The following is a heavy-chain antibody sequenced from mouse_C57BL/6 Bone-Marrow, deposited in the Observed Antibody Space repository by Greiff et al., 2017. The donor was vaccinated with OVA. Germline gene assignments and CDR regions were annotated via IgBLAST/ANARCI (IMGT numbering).Heavy chain of an antibody. J-gene: IGHJ2*01. CDR3: ARKSGGYLDY. V-gene: IGHV2-2*01. CDR2: IWSGGST. CDR1: GFSLTSYG. Sequence: QVQLKQSGPGLVQPSQSLSITCTVSGFSLTSYGVHWVRQSPGKGLEWLGVIWSGGSTDYNAAFISRLSISKDNSKSQVFFKMNSLQADDTAIYDCARKSGGYLDYWGQGTTLTVSS. D-gene: IGHD1-1*02.